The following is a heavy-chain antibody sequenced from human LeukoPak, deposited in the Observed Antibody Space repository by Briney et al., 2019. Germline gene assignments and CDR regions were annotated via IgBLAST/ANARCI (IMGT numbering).Heavy chain of an antibody. Sequence: SETLSLTCAVYGGSFSGYYWSWIRLPPGKGLEWIGEINHSGSTNYNPSLKSRVTISVDTSKNQFSLKLSSVTAADTAVYCCARLDSGYGGLDYWGQGTLVNVSS. J-gene: IGHJ4*02. CDR2: INHSGST. D-gene: IGHD5-12*01. CDR1: GGSFSGYY. V-gene: IGHV4-34*01. CDR3: ARLDSGYGGLDY.